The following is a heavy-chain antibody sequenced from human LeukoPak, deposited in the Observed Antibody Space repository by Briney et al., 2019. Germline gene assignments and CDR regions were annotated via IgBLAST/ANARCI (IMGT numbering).Heavy chain of an antibody. CDR3: ARLSSGWNAYFDY. CDR2: IFHSGST. D-gene: IGHD6-19*01. CDR1: GYSISSGYY. J-gene: IGHJ4*02. V-gene: IGHV4-38-2*01. Sequence: SETLSLTCAVSGYSISSGYYWGWIRQPPGKGLEWIGSIFHSGSTYYNPSLKSRVTISVDTSKSQFSLKLSSVTAADTAVYYCARLSSGWNAYFDYWGQGTLVTVSS.